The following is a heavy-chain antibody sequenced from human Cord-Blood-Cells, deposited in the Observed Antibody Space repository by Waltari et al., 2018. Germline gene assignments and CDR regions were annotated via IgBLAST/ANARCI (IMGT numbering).Heavy chain of an antibody. Sequence: QLQLQESGPGLVKPSETLSLTCTVSGGSISSSSYYWGWIRQPPGKGLEWIGSIYYSGSTYYNPSLKSRVTISVDTSKNQFSLKRSSGTAADTAVYYCARRAGIAARNWFDPWGQGTLVTVSS. CDR3: ARRAGIAARNWFDP. J-gene: IGHJ5*02. CDR1: GGSISSSSYY. V-gene: IGHV4-39*01. D-gene: IGHD6-6*01. CDR2: IYYSGST.